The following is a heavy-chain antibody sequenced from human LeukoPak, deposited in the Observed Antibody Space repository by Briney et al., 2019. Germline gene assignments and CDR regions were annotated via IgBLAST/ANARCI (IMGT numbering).Heavy chain of an antibody. V-gene: IGHV4-59*01. CDR3: ARGHSNCSPTSCYFPSDY. CDR1: GASISSYY. CDR2: IYNGGRT. Sequence: SETLSLTCPVSGASISSYYWSWIRQPPGKGLEWIGYIYNGGRTNYNPSLKSRVTISVDTSKNQFSLRLTSVTAADTAVYYCARGHSNCSPTSCYFPSDYWGQGTLVTVSS. J-gene: IGHJ4*02. D-gene: IGHD2-2*01.